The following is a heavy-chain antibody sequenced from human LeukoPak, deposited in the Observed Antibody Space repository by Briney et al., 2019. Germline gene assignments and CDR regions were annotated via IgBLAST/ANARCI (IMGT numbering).Heavy chain of an antibody. J-gene: IGHJ5*02. CDR2: MNPNSGNT. D-gene: IGHD3-10*01. CDR3: ARKGDYYGSGSYYNFVNWFDP. CDR1: GYTFTSYD. V-gene: IGHV1-8*01. Sequence: ASVKVSCKASGYTFTSYDINWVRQATGQGLEWMGWMNPNSGNTGYAQKFQGRVTMTRNTSISTAYMELSSLRSEDTAVYYCARKGDYYGSGSYYNFVNWFDPWGQGTLVTVPS.